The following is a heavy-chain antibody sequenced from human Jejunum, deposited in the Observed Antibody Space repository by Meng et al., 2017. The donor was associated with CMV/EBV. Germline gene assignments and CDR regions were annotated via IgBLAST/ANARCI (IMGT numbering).Heavy chain of an antibody. D-gene: IGHD4-11*01. J-gene: IGHJ4*02. Sequence: CGFTFSSDGMSWVRRSPGEGLEWVANITQGGSAKTYLASVKAPFTISRDNAKNSLFLQMNSLGAEDTAVYYCATHWRGTGSNCLDYWGQGTLVTVSS. CDR3: ATHWRGTGSNCLDY. V-gene: IGHV3-7*01. CDR1: GFTFSSDG. CDR2: ITQGGSAK.